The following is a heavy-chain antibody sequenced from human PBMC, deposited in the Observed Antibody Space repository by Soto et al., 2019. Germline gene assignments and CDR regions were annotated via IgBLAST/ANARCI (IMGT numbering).Heavy chain of an antibody. CDR3: ARGKGYSYGPRGDWFDT. D-gene: IGHD5-18*01. CDR2: IYHSGST. Sequence: PSETLSLTCAVSGGSISSGGYSWSWIRQPPGKGLEWIGYIYHSGSTYYNPSLKSRVTISVDRSKNQFSLKLSSVTAADTAVYYCARGKGYSYGPRGDWFDTWGQGTLVTVSS. J-gene: IGHJ5*02. V-gene: IGHV4-30-2*01. CDR1: GGSISSGGYS.